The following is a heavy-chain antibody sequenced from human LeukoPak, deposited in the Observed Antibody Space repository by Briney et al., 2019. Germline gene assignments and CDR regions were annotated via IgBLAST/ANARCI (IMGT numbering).Heavy chain of an antibody. CDR1: GGSISYSY. CDR2: IYYSGST. D-gene: IGHD3-16*01. CDR3: ARVGSSRKAFDI. Sequence: PSETLFLTCSVPGGSISYSYCTSVRQPPGKGLELIGYIYYSGSTNYNPSLKSRVTISVDTSKNQFSLKLTSVSGADTASYYWARVGSSRKAFDIWGQGTMVTVSS. J-gene: IGHJ3*02. V-gene: IGHV4-59*01.